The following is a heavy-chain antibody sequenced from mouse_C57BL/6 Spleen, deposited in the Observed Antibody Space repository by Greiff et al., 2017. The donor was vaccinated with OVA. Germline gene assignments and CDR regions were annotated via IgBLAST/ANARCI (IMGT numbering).Heavy chain of an antibody. V-gene: IGHV5-4*01. CDR2: ISDGGSYT. J-gene: IGHJ2*01. CDR1: GFTFSSYA. Sequence: DVHLVESGGGLVKPGGSLKLSCAASGFTFSSYAMSWVRQTPEKRLEWVATISDGGSYTYYPDNVKRRFTISRDNAKNNLYLQMSHLKSEDTAMYYCARDMPMITTVPYYFDYWGQVTTLTVSS. CDR3: ARDMPMITTVPYYFDY. D-gene: IGHD2-4*01.